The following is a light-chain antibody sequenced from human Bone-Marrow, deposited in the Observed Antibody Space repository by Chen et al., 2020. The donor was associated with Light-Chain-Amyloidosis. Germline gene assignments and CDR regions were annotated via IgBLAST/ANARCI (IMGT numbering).Light chain of an antibody. CDR2: GKN. V-gene: IGLV3-19*01. CDR3: NSRDSSGHEV. Sequence: SSELTQDPAVSVALGQTVRITCQGDSLRSYYASWYQQKPGQAPILVIYGKNNRPTGIPDRFSGSSAGNTAAVTITGAQAEDEADYYCNSRDSSGHEVVGGGTKLTVL. J-gene: IGLJ2*01. CDR1: SLRSYY.